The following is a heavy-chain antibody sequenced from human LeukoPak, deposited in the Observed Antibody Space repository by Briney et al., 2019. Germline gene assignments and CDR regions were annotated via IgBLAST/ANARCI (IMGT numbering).Heavy chain of an antibody. CDR1: GFTFSSYE. CDR3: ARDKYYYDSSDY. CDR2: IYHSGST. J-gene: IGHJ4*02. D-gene: IGHD3-22*01. Sequence: GSLRLSCAASGFTFSSYEMNWVRQAPGKGLEWIGSIYHSGSTYYNPSLKSRVTISVDTSKNQFSLKLSSVTAADTAVYYCARDKYYYDSSDYWGQGTLVTVSS. V-gene: IGHV4-38-2*02.